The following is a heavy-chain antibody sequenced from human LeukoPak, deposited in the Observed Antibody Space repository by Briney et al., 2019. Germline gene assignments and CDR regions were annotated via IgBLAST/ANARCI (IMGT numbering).Heavy chain of an antibody. CDR1: GYTFTSYD. Sequence: ASVKVSCKASGYTFTSYDINWVRQATGQGLEWMGWMNPNSGNTGYAQKFQGRVTITRNTSISTAYMELSSLRSEDTAVYYCARFGLIIWNDRGNAFDIWGEGTMVTVSS. CDR3: ARFGLIIWNDRGNAFDI. J-gene: IGHJ3*02. D-gene: IGHD1-1*01. CDR2: MNPNSGNT. V-gene: IGHV1-8*03.